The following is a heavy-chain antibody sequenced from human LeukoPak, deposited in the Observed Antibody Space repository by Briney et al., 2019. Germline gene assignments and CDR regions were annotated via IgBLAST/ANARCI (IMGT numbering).Heavy chain of an antibody. CDR1: GGSFSGYY. Sequence: PSETLSLTCAVYGGSFSGYYWSWIRQPPGKGLEWIGEINHSGSTNYNPSLKSRVTISVDTSKNQFSLKLSSVTAADTAVYYCARDPGVRAYYNGMDVWGRGTTVSVSS. V-gene: IGHV4-34*01. D-gene: IGHD3-10*01. CDR3: ARDPGVRAYYNGMDV. CDR2: INHSGST. J-gene: IGHJ6*02.